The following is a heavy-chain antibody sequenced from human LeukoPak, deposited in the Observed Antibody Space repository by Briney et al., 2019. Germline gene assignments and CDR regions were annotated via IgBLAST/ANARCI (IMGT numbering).Heavy chain of an antibody. CDR1: GGTFSSYA. Sequence: SVKVSCTASGGTFSSYAISWVRQAPGQGLEWMGGIIPIFGTANYAQKFQGRVTITADKSTSTAYMELSSLRSEDTAAYYWASTYYDILTGYYRYYYYYGMDVWGKGTTVTVPS. CDR3: ASTYYDILTGYYRYYYYYGMDV. V-gene: IGHV1-69*06. D-gene: IGHD3-9*01. J-gene: IGHJ6*04. CDR2: IIPIFGTA.